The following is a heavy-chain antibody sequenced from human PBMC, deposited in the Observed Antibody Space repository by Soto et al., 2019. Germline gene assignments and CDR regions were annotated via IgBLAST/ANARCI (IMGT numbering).Heavy chain of an antibody. Sequence: EVQLLESGGDLVHPGGTLILSCVGSGYPFGDYAMRWVRQAPGKGLEWVSAIGPFEAHAPAYAASVKGRFTISRDNSRHIPLLPILNLSAGDTGVYHCARDAMPYNRRDDAFDLWGQGTVVTVSS. V-gene: IGHV3-23*01. CDR1: GYPFGDYA. J-gene: IGHJ3*01. D-gene: IGHD2-2*01. CDR3: ARDAMPYNRRDDAFDL. CDR2: IGPFEAHAP.